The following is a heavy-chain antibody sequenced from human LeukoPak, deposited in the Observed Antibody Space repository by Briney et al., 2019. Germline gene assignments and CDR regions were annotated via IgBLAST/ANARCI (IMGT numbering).Heavy chain of an antibody. CDR3: AKDISQVDYYYYYGMDV. V-gene: IGHV3-9*01. CDR2: ISWNRGSI. J-gene: IGHJ6*02. CDR1: GFTFDDYA. Sequence: GGSLRLSCAASGFTFDDYAMHWVRQARGKGLEWVSGISWNRGSIGYADSVKGRFTISRDNAKNSLYLQMNSLRAEDTALYYFAKDISQVDYYYYYGMDVWGQGTTVTVSS.